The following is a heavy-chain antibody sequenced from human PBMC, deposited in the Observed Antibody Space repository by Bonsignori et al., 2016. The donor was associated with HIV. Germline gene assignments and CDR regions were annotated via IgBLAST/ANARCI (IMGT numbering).Heavy chain of an antibody. CDR2: ISSSSSYI. Sequence: VRQAPGKGLEWVSSISSSSSYIYYADSVKGRFTISRDNAKNSLYLQMNSLRAEDTAVYYCARTSGYSSSCQDYWGQGTLVTVSS. V-gene: IGHV3-21*01. CDR3: ARTSGYSSSCQDY. J-gene: IGHJ4*02. D-gene: IGHD6-13*01.